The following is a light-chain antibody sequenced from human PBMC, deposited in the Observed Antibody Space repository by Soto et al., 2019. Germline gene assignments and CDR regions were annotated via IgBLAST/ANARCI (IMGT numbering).Light chain of an antibody. CDR1: HGFSSN. CDR3: QQYNNWPPNT. CDR2: GAS. Sequence: EIVMTQSPATLSVSPGERATLSCRSSHGFSSNLAWYQQKPGQAPRLLXYGASTRATGIPARFSGSGSGTEFTLTISSLQSEDFAVYYCQQYNNWPPNTFGQGTRLEIK. J-gene: IGKJ5*01. V-gene: IGKV3-15*01.